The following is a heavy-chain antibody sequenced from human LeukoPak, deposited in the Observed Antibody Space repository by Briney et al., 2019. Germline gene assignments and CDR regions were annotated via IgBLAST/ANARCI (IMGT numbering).Heavy chain of an antibody. CDR2: IQQDGSEK. V-gene: IGHV3-7*01. CDR3: ARLRYTYGKNFDY. D-gene: IGHD5-18*01. CDR1: GFAFKAYW. Sequence: GGSLRLSCEASGFAFKAYWMSWVRQAPGTGLEWVANIQQDGSEKNYVDSVEGRFTISRDNARNSLYLEMNSLRAEDTAVYYCARLRYTYGKNFDYWGQGTLVTVSS. J-gene: IGHJ4*02.